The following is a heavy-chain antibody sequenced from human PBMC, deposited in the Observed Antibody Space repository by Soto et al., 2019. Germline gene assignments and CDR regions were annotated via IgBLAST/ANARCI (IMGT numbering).Heavy chain of an antibody. J-gene: IGHJ4*02. CDR2: IYWDDDN. CDR1: GFSLTSNAVG. V-gene: IGHV2-5*02. D-gene: IGHD6-19*01. CDR3: AHGSGWLFDF. Sequence: QITLKESGPTLVKPTQTLTLTCTFSGFSLTSNAVGVGWFRQPPGKALEWLALIYWDDDNHYSPSLKSRLTCTKDTSKNQVVLIMTNMDPVDTATYYCAHGSGWLFDFWGQGTLVTVSS.